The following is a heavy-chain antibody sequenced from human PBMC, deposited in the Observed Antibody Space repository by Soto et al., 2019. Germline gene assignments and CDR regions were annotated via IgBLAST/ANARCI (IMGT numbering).Heavy chain of an antibody. Sequence: ASETLSLTCTVSGGSISSYFCSWIRQPAGKGLEWIGRIYTSGSTNYNPSLKSRVTMSVDTSKNQFSLKLSSVTAADTAVYYCARESTVVTLRTFDIWGQGTMVTVSS. J-gene: IGHJ3*02. CDR3: ARESTVVTLRTFDI. D-gene: IGHD2-21*02. V-gene: IGHV4-4*07. CDR2: IYTSGST. CDR1: GGSISSYF.